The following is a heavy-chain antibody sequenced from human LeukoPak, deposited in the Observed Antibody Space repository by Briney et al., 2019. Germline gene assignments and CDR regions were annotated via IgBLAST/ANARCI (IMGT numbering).Heavy chain of an antibody. CDR2: IKQDGSEK. D-gene: IGHD6-13*01. V-gene: IGHV3-7*01. CDR3: ASHRDSSSWYGVFDY. CDR1: GFTFSSYW. Sequence: GGSLRLSCAASGFTFSSYWMSWVRQAPGKGVERVANIKQDGSEKYYVDSVKVRCTISTDNAKNSLYLQMNSLRAEDTAVYYCASHRDSSSWYGVFDYWGQGTLVTVSS. J-gene: IGHJ4*02.